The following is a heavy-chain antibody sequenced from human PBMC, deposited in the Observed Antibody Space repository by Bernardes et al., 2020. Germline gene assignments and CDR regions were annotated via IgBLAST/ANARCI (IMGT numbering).Heavy chain of an antibody. D-gene: IGHD3-3*01. V-gene: IGHV3-53*01. Sequence: GSLRLSCAASGFTVSSNYMSWVRQAPGKGLEWVSVIYSGGSTYYADSVKGRFTISRDNSKNTLYLQMNSLRAEDTAVYYCARGGGYDFWSGPNLNWFDPWGQGTLVTVSS. J-gene: IGHJ5*02. CDR1: GFTVSSNY. CDR3: ARGGGYDFWSGPNLNWFDP. CDR2: IYSGGST.